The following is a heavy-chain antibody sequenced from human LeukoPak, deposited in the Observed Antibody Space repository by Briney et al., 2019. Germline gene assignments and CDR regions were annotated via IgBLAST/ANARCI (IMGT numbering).Heavy chain of an antibody. CDR2: INPNSGGT. CDR1: GYIFTGYY. Sequence: GASVKVSCKASGYIFTGYYMHWVRQAPGQGLEWMGWINPNSGGTNYAQKFQGRVTMTRDTSISTAYMELSRLKSDDTAVYYCARDFTVRGALGYWGQGTLVTVSS. D-gene: IGHD3-10*01. J-gene: IGHJ4*02. CDR3: ARDFTVRGALGY. V-gene: IGHV1-2*02.